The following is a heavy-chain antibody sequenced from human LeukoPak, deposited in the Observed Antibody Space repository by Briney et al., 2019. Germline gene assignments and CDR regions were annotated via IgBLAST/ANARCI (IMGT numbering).Heavy chain of an antibody. CDR3: ASYGRTEGDAFDI. J-gene: IGHJ3*02. CDR1: GYTFTGYY. CDR2: INPNSGGT. Sequence: ASVKVSCKASGYTFTGYYMHWVRQAPGQGLEWMGWINPNSGGTNYAQKFQGWVTMTRDTSISTAYMELSSLRSEDTAVYYCASYGRTEGDAFDIWGQGTMVTVSS. V-gene: IGHV1-2*04. D-gene: IGHD1/OR15-1a*01.